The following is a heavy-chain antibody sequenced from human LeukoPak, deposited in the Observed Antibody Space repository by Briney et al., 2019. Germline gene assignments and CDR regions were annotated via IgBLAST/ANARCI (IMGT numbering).Heavy chain of an antibody. CDR1: GFTFDDYG. CDR2: INWNGGST. Sequence: GGSLRLSCAASGFTFDDYGMSWVRQAPGKGLEWASGINWNGGSTGYADSVKGRFTISRDNAKNSLYLQMNSLRAEDTALYHCARETPYYYGSGSYYFWFDPWGQGTLVTVSS. D-gene: IGHD3-10*01. CDR3: ARETPYYYGSGSYYFWFDP. V-gene: IGHV3-20*01. J-gene: IGHJ5*02.